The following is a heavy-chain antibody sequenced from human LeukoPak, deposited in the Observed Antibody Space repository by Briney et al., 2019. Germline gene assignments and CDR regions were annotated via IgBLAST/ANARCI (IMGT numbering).Heavy chain of an antibody. CDR3: ARDPGKSEPGYDYVWGSTHPRGWFDP. CDR1: GFTFSSYE. CDR2: ISTSGSTI. D-gene: IGHD3-16*01. J-gene: IGHJ5*02. Sequence: GGSLRLSCVASGFTFSSYEISWVRQAPGKGLEWVSYISTSGSTIYYADSVKGRFTISRDNAKNSLDLQMNSLRAEDTAVYYCARDPGKSEPGYDYVWGSTHPRGWFDPWGQGTLVTVSS. V-gene: IGHV3-48*03.